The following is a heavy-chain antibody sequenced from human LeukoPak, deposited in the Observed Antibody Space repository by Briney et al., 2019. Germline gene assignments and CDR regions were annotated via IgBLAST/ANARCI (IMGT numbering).Heavy chain of an antibody. Sequence: GGSLRLSCAASGFTFDDYAMHWVRQAPGKGLEWVSGISWNSGSIGYADSVKGRFTISRDNAKNSLYLQMNSLRAEDTALYYCAKGDRYSYGLNWFDPWGQGTLVTVS. J-gene: IGHJ5*02. V-gene: IGHV3-9*01. D-gene: IGHD5-18*01. CDR2: ISWNSGSI. CDR1: GFTFDDYA. CDR3: AKGDRYSYGLNWFDP.